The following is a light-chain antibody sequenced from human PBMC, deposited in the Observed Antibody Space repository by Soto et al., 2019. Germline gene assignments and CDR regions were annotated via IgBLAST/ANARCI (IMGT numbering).Light chain of an antibody. CDR3: QQHNIWRSSS. Sequence: IVLTQSPGTLSLSPGERSTLSCRASQRIXDKLGWYQGKPGQAPRLLLSDTSTRVAGIPARFTGSGSGTDFTLTISSLQYEDFAVYYCQQHNIWRSSSFGQGTRLDI. V-gene: IGKV3-15*01. J-gene: IGKJ5*01. CDR2: DTS. CDR1: QRIXDK.